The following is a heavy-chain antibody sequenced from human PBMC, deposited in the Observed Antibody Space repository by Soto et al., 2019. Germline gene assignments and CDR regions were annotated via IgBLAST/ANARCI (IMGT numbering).Heavy chain of an antibody. D-gene: IGHD5-12*01. V-gene: IGHV1-69*06. CDR1: GGTFSSYA. Sequence: GASVKVSCKASGGTFSSYAISWVRQAPGHGLEWMGGIIPIFGTANYAQKFQGRVTITADKSTSTAYMELSSLRSEDTAVYYCARGLRPDLRLLDYYYGMDVWGQGTTVTVSS. CDR2: IIPIFGTA. CDR3: ARGLRPDLRLLDYYYGMDV. J-gene: IGHJ6*02.